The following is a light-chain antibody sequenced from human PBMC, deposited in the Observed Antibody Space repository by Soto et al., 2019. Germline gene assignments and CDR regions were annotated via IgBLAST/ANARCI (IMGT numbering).Light chain of an antibody. CDR2: EVS. Sequence: QSALTQPASVSGSPGQSITISCTGTSSDTAGYNYVSWYQQHPGKAPKLMIYEVSNRPSGVSNRFSGSQSGNTASLTISGLQPEDEANYYCSSYTTSNTPLYVFGTGTKVTVL. CDR3: SSYTTSNTPLYV. V-gene: IGLV2-14*01. J-gene: IGLJ1*01. CDR1: SSDTAGYNY.